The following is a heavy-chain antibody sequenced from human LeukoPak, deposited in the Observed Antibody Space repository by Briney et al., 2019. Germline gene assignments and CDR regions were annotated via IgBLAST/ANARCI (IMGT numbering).Heavy chain of an antibody. CDR3: ACLTTADAFDI. V-gene: IGHV4-59*01. CDR1: GGSISSYY. J-gene: IGHJ3*02. D-gene: IGHD3-22*01. CDR2: IYDSGST. Sequence: SETLSLTCTISGGSISSYYWSWIRQPPGKGLEWIGYIYDSGSTNYNPSLKSRVTISVDTSKNQFSLKLSSVTAADTAVYYCACLTTADAFDIWGQGTMVTVSS.